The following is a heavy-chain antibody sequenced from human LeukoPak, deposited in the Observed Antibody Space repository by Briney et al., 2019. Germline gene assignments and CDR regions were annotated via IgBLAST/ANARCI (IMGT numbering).Heavy chain of an antibody. CDR2: IYYSGST. V-gene: IGHV4-61*01. CDR1: GYSISSGYY. D-gene: IGHD3-22*01. Sequence: PSETLSLTCTVPGYSISSGYYWGWIRQPPGKGLEWIGYIYYSGSTNYNPSLKSRVTISVDTSKNQFSLKLSSVTAADTAVYYCARVPLDSYYDSSGYYPVWYYYYYMDVWGKGTTVTISS. J-gene: IGHJ6*03. CDR3: ARVPLDSYYDSSGYYPVWYYYYYMDV.